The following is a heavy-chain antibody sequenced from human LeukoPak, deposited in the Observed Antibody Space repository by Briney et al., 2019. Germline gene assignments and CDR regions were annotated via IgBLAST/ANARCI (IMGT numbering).Heavy chain of an antibody. CDR2: ISAYNGNT. CDR1: GYTFTSYG. Sequence: ASVKVSCKASGYTFTSYGISWGRQGPGQGGEWMGWISAYNGNTNYAQKLQGRVTMTTDTSTSTAYMELRSLRSDATAVYYCARSDYGDVLWGQGTLVTVSS. J-gene: IGHJ4*02. D-gene: IGHD4-17*01. CDR3: ARSDYGDVL. V-gene: IGHV1-18*01.